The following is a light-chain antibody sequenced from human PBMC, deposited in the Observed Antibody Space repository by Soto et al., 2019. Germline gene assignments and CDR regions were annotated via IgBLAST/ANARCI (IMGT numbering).Light chain of an antibody. V-gene: IGKV3-15*01. J-gene: IGKJ1*01. CDR2: GAS. Sequence: EIVMTQSPATLSVSPGERATLACRASQSVSYNLAWYQKKPGQAPRLLIYGASTRATGIPARFSGSGSGTEFTLTISSLQSEHFAVYYCQQYNNWWTFGQGTKVEIK. CDR3: QQYNNWWT. CDR1: QSVSYN.